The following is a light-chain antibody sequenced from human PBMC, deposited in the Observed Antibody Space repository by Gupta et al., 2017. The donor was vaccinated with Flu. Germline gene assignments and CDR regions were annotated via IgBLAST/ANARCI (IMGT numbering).Light chain of an antibody. V-gene: IGKV1-5*03. Sequence: DIQMTQSPSTLAASVGDSVTLTCRASQNVSSWLAWYQQRPGKAPKLLIYKASTVHTGVSSRFSGSGSGTEFILTISSLQPDDLATYYCQQYNMYPKTFGQGTKVELK. J-gene: IGKJ1*01. CDR3: QQYNMYPKT. CDR2: KAS. CDR1: QNVSSW.